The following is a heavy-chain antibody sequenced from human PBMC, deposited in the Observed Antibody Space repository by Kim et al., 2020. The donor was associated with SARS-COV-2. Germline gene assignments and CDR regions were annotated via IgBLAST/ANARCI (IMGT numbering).Heavy chain of an antibody. CDR1: GFTVSSNY. V-gene: IGHV3-53*01. CDR2: IHNDGKT. Sequence: GGSLRLSCVASGFTVSSNYMSWVRQAPGKGLEWVSSIHNDGKTHYADSVKGRFTISRDNSKNTFYVQMNSLRAEDTAVFYCTRQAAGMDVGGQGTTVTVSS. CDR3: TRQAAGMDV. J-gene: IGHJ6*02.